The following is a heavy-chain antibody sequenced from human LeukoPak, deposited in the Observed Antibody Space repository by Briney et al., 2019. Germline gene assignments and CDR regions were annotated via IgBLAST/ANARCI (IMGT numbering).Heavy chain of an antibody. CDR3: VRDKSGTYSFDY. V-gene: IGHV3-64D*06. J-gene: IGHJ4*02. CDR2: IHHNGDIT. D-gene: IGHD1-26*01. CDR1: GFTLTWHV. Sequence: GGSLRLSCSASGFTLTWHVMHWVRQAPGKALEYVSFIHHNGDITSYADSVRSRFTVSRDNSKNTLFLELSSLRTDDTAVYYCVRDKSGTYSFDYWGQGTLVTVSS.